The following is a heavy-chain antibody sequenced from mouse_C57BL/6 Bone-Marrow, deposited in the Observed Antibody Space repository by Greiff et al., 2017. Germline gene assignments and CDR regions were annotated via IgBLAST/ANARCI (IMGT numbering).Heavy chain of an antibody. Sequence: QVQLQQPGAELVKPGASVKMSCKASGYTFTSYWITWVKQRPGQGLEWIGDIYPGSGSTNYNEKFKSKATLTVDTSSRTAYMHLSSLTSENSAVYYCSRCGDYDGGYAMDYGGQGTSVTVSS. V-gene: IGHV1-55*01. CDR3: SRCGDYDGGYAMDY. J-gene: IGHJ4*01. CDR1: GYTFTSYW. D-gene: IGHD2-4*01. CDR2: IYPGSGST.